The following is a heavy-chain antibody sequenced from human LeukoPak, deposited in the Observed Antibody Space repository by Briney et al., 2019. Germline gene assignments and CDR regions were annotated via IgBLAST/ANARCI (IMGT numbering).Heavy chain of an antibody. CDR3: ARGSWFGESSPDY. Sequence: PGGSLRLSCAASGFTFSSYGMHWVRQAPGKGLEWVAFIRYDGSNKYYADSVRGRFTISRDNSKNTLYLQMNSLRSEDTAVYYCARGSWFGESSPDYWGQGTLVTVSS. CDR2: IRYDGSNK. CDR1: GFTFSSYG. V-gene: IGHV3-30*02. J-gene: IGHJ4*02. D-gene: IGHD3-10*01.